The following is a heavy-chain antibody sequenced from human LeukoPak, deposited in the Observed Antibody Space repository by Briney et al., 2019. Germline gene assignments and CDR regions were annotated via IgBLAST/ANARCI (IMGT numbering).Heavy chain of an antibody. CDR1: GFTFSSYW. V-gene: IGHV3-7*05. Sequence: GGSLRLSCAASGFTFSSYWMSWVRQAPGKGLEWVANIKQDGSEKYYVDSVKGRFTISRDNAKNSLYLQMNSLRVEDTAVYYCARPHSGTSANFDYWGQGTLVTVSS. D-gene: IGHD1-26*01. CDR3: ARPHSGTSANFDY. CDR2: IKQDGSEK. J-gene: IGHJ4*02.